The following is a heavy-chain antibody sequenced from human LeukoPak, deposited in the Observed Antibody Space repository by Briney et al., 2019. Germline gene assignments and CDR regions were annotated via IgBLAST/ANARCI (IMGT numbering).Heavy chain of an antibody. CDR2: LYSGGET. J-gene: IGHJ6*02. V-gene: IGHV3-66*01. CDR1: RFTVSSNY. CDR3: ARETFYYGFDV. Sequence: GGSLRLSCAASRFTVSSNYMSWVRQAPGMGLECVSVLYSGGETYYADSVKGRFTISRDNSQNTLYLQMSSLRAEDTAVYYCARETFYYGFDVWGQGTTVTVSS.